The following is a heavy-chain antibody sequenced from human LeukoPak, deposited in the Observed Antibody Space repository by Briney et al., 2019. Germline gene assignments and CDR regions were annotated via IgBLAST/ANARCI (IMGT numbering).Heavy chain of an antibody. V-gene: IGHV3-33*01. CDR2: IWYDGSDK. D-gene: IGHD2-2*01. Sequence: GGSLRLSCAASGFTFSSYGMHWVRQAPGKGLEWVAVIWYDGSDKYYADSVKGRFTISRDNSKNTLYLQMNSLRAEYTAVYYCARDPLGYCSSTSCYGAPGFDYWGQGTLVTVSS. J-gene: IGHJ4*02. CDR1: GFTFSSYG. CDR3: ARDPLGYCSSTSCYGAPGFDY.